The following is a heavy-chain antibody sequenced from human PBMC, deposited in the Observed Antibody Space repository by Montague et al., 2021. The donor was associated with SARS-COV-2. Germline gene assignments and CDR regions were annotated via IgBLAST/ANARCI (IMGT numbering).Heavy chain of an antibody. J-gene: IGHJ6*02. CDR2: IYYSGST. V-gene: IGHV4-59*01. CDR3: TRDSRTSGWGYWYHGLDS. Sequence: SETLSLTCTVSGGSISSYYWSWIRQPPGKGLEWIGYIYYSGSTNYNPSLKSRVTISVDTSKNQFSLKLSSVTAADTAVYYCTRDSRTSGWGYWYHGLDSWGQGTTVIASS. CDR1: GGSISSYY. D-gene: IGHD6-19*01.